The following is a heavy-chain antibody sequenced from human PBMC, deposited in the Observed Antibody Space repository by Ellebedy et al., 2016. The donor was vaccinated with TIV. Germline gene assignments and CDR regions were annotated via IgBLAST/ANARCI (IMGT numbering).Heavy chain of an antibody. D-gene: IGHD3-22*01. J-gene: IGHJ4*02. CDR2: ITGSGGST. CDR3: AKGRGGGSASSAPRYYFDY. CDR1: RFTISSHA. Sequence: GESLKISCAASRFTISSHAISWGRQAPGQGLEWVSGITGSGGSTYYADAVKGRFTISRENSKNTLYLQMNNLRAEDTAIYYCAKGRGGGSASSAPRYYFDYWGLGTLVTVSS. V-gene: IGHV3-23*01.